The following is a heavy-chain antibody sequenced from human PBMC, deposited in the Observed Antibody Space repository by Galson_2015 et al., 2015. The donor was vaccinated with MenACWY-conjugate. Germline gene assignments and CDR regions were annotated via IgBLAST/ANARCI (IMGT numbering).Heavy chain of an antibody. CDR3: AREWSAFDY. J-gene: IGHJ4*02. CDR1: SVSEYK. V-gene: IGHV4-59*02. CDR2: ISDNWGP. Sequence: SVSEYKWNWLRQPPGKALEWIGYISDNWGPNYNPSLKSRITISSDRSKNQFSLRLSSVTAADTAVYYCAREWSAFDYWGPGILVTVSS. D-gene: IGHD3-3*01.